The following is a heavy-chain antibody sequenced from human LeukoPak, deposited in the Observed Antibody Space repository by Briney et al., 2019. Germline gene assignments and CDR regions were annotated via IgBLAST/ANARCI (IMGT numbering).Heavy chain of an antibody. D-gene: IGHD3-3*01. J-gene: IGHJ4*02. V-gene: IGHV3-7*03. CDR3: AKAYYDFWSGYPVYFDY. Sequence: GGSLRLSCGASGFTFDDYWMSWVRQAPGQGLEWVANINQDGSEKYYLDSAKGRFTISRDNSKNTLYLQMNSLRAEDTAVYYCAKAYYDFWSGYPVYFDYWGQGTLVTVSS. CDR1: GFTFDDYW. CDR2: INQDGSEK.